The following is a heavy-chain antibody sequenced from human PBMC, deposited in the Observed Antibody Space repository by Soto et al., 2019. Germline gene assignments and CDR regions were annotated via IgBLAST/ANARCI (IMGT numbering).Heavy chain of an antibody. V-gene: IGHV3-74*01. CDR2: INSDGSST. D-gene: IGHD3-10*01. Sequence: EVQLVESGGGLVQPGGSLRLSCAASGFTFSSYWMHWVRQAPGKGLVWVSRINSDGSSTSYADSVKGRFTISRDNAKNTLYLQMNSLRAEDTAVYYCARAGSGGYYHYYGYGMDVWGQGTTVTVSS. J-gene: IGHJ6*02. CDR1: GFTFSSYW. CDR3: ARAGSGGYYHYYGYGMDV.